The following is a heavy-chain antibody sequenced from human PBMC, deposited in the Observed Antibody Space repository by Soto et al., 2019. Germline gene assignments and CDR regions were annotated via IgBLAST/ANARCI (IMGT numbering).Heavy chain of an antibody. D-gene: IGHD1-7*01. CDR1: GYSFTSYW. J-gene: IGHJ4*02. Sequence: GESLKISCKGSGYSFTSYWIGWVRQMPGKGLEWMGIIYPGDSDTRYSPSFQGRVTNSADKSISTAYLQWSSLKASDTAMYYCARQGLELLPHYYFDYWGQGTLVTVSS. CDR3: ARQGLELLPHYYFDY. V-gene: IGHV5-51*01. CDR2: IYPGDSDT.